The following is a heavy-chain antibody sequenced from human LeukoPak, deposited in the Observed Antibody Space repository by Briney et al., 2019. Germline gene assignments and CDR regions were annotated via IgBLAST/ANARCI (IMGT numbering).Heavy chain of an antibody. V-gene: IGHV1-69*06. CDR1: GYTFTSNG. D-gene: IGHD3-10*01. J-gene: IGHJ6*03. CDR3: ARVKYGSGSLIYYYYYMDV. CDR2: IIPIFGTA. Sequence: GASVKVSCKASGYTFTSNGISWVRQAPGQGLEWMGGIIPIFGTANYARKFQGRVTITADKSTSTAYMELSSLRSEDTAVYYCARVKYGSGSLIYYYYYMDVWGKGTTVTISS.